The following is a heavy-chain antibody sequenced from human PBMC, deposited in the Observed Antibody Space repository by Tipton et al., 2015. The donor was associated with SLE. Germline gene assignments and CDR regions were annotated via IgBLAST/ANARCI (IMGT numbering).Heavy chain of an antibody. CDR3: ARDLRATDAFDI. J-gene: IGHJ3*02. Sequence: SLRLSCAASGFTFSSYWMSWVRQAPGKGLEWVALIWYDGSNKYYADSVKGRFTISRDNSKNTLYLQMNSLRAEDTAVYYCARDLRATDAFDIWGQGTMVTVSS. CDR1: GFTFSSYW. CDR2: IWYDGSNK. V-gene: IGHV3-33*08.